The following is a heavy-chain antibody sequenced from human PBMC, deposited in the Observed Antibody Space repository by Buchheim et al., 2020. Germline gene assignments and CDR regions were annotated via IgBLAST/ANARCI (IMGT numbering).Heavy chain of an antibody. D-gene: IGHD7-27*01. V-gene: IGHV3-30-3*01. CDR1: GFTFSSYA. Sequence: QVQLVESGGGVVQPGRSLRLSCAASGFTFSSYAMHWVRQAPGKGLEWVAVISYDGSNKYYADSVKGRFTISRDNSKKTLYLQMNSLRAEDTAVYYCARDNTDLWGFDYWGQGTL. CDR3: ARDNTDLWGFDY. J-gene: IGHJ4*02. CDR2: ISYDGSNK.